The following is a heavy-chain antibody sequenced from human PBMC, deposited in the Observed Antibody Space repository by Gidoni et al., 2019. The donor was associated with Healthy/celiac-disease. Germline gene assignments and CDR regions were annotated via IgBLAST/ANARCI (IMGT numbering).Heavy chain of an antibody. CDR3: ARGGYYDSSGYYGF. V-gene: IGHV3-48*04. CDR2: ISSSSSTI. CDR1: GFTFSSYS. J-gene: IGHJ4*02. D-gene: IGHD3-22*01. Sequence: EVQLVESGGGLVQPGGSLRLSCAASGFTFSSYSMNWVRQAPGKGLEWVSYISSSSSTIYYADSVKGRFTISRDNAKNSLYLQMNSLRAEDTAVYYCARGGYYDSSGYYGFGVQGTLVTVSS.